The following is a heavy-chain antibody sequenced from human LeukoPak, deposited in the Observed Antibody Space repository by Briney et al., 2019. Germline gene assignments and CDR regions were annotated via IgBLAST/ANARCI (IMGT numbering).Heavy chain of an antibody. V-gene: IGHV1-69*05. CDR2: FVPIFGTA. CDR1: GGTFSSYA. CDR3: ARELAYCGGDCYSGYFQH. Sequence: SVKLSCKASGGTFSSYAISWVRQAPGQGLEWMGGFVPIFGTANYAQKFQGRVTITTDESTSTAYMELSSLRSEDRAVYYCARELAYCGGDCYSGYFQHWAQGTVVSVSS. J-gene: IGHJ1*01. D-gene: IGHD2-21*02.